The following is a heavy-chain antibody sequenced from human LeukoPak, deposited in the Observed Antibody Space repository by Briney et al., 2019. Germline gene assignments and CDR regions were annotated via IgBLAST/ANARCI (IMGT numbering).Heavy chain of an antibody. V-gene: IGHV4-39*01. Sequence: SETLSLTCTVSGASISNPDYYWGWIRQPPGKGLEWIGSVDYSGGTYYTPSLNGRVTIAVDTSSDQVSLNLNSVTAADTAVYYCARRSNKGPYSYITNDYWGQGTLVTVSS. CDR1: GASISNPDYY. CDR2: VDYSGGT. J-gene: IGHJ4*02. CDR3: ARRSNKGPYSYITNDY. D-gene: IGHD5-18*01.